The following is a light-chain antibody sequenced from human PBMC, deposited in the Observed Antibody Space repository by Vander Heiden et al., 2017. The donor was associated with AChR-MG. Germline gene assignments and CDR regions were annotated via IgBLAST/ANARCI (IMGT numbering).Light chain of an antibody. J-gene: IGKJ5*01. V-gene: IGKV1-39*01. CDR3: QQSDYIPFT. Sequence: DIQMTQSPSSLSASIGDRVTITCRTSQTIRFYLNWYQQRPGKVPQLLIYGVSTLQSGVPSRFSGSGSGTDFTLTINSLQLEDFATYFCQQSDYIPFTFGQGTRLEIK. CDR2: GVS. CDR1: QTIRFY.